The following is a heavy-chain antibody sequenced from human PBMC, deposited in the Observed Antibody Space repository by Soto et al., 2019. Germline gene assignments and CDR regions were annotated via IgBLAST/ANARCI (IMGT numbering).Heavy chain of an antibody. CDR2: TSYDGGNK. V-gene: IGHV3-30*18. J-gene: IGHJ4*02. CDR3: AKPKNSSGWDRGGFDC. Sequence: VQLVESGGGVVQPGRSLRLSCAASGFTFSSYAMHWVRQAPGTGLEWVALTSYDGGNKYYEDSVKGRFTISRDNSKNTLFLQMNSLRPEDTAVYYGAKPKNSSGWDRGGFDCWGQGARVTVSS. D-gene: IGHD6-25*01. CDR1: GFTFSSYA.